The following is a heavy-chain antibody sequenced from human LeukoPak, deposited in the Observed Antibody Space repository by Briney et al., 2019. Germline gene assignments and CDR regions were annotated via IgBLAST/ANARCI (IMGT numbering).Heavy chain of an antibody. D-gene: IGHD2-15*01. CDR1: GGSFSGYY. CDR3: ARDGGYYCSGGSRYSGTGYGMDV. CDR2: INHSGST. J-gene: IGHJ6*02. V-gene: IGHV4-34*01. Sequence: PSETLSLTCAVYGGSFSGYYWSWIRQPPGKGLEWIGEINHSGSTNYNPSLKSRVTISVDTSKNQFSLKLSSVTAADTAVYYCARDGGYYCSGGSRYSGTGYGMDVWGQGTTVTVSS.